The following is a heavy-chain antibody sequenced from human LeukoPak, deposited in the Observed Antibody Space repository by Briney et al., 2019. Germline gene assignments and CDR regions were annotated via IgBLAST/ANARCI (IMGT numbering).Heavy chain of an antibody. CDR3: ARVESSGWLVDY. D-gene: IGHD6-19*01. J-gene: IGHJ4*02. V-gene: IGHV1-46*01. CDR2: INPSGGST. CDR1: GYTFTSYY. Sequence: ASVKVSSKASGYTFTSYYMHWVRQAPGQGLEWMGIINPSGGSTSYAQKFQGRVTMTRDTSTSTVYMELSSLRSEDTAVYYCARVESSGWLVDYWGQGTLVTVSS.